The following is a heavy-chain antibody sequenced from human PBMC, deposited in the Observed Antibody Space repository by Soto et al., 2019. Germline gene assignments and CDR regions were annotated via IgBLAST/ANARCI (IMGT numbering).Heavy chain of an antibody. J-gene: IGHJ4*02. CDR2: ITGSGGDT. CDR1: GFTLRTNG. Sequence: EVQLLESGGGLVQAGGSLRLSCAATGFTLRTNGMSWVRQAPGKGLEWVSSITGSGGDTYYADSLKGRFAISRDNSKNTRYLQMNSLRAEDTALYYCAGHGGYSYLGQGTLVTVSS. V-gene: IGHV3-23*01. CDR3: AGHGGYSY. D-gene: IGHD2-15*01.